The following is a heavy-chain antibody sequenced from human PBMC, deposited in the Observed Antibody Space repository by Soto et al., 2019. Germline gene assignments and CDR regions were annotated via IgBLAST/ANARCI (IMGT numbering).Heavy chain of an antibody. D-gene: IGHD3-10*01. J-gene: IGHJ4*02. Sequence: ASVKVSCKASGYTFTSYGISWVRQAPGQGLEWVGWISAYNGNTNYAQKLQGRVTMTTDTSTSTAYMELRSLGSDDTAVYYCASGWFGEFVYYFDYWGQGTLVTVS. V-gene: IGHV1-18*01. CDR3: ASGWFGEFVYYFDY. CDR2: ISAYNGNT. CDR1: GYTFTSYG.